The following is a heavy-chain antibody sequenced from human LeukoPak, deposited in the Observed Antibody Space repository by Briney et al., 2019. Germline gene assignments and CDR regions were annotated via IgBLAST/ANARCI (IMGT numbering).Heavy chain of an antibody. CDR3: ARDALAYCGGDCSFDY. CDR1: GFTFSSYG. D-gene: IGHD2-21*02. CDR2: IWYDGSNK. Sequence: GGSLRLSCAASGFTFSSYGMHWVRQAPGKGLEWVAVIWYDGSNKYYADSVKGRFTISRDNSKNTLYLQMNSLRAEDTAVYYCARDALAYCGGDCSFDYWGQGTLVTVSS. V-gene: IGHV3-33*01. J-gene: IGHJ4*02.